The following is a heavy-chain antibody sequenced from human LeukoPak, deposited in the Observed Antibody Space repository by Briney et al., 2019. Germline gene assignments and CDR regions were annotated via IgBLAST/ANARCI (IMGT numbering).Heavy chain of an antibody. CDR2: IYHSGST. CDR3: ASHTVSGVY. Sequence: SETLSLTCSVSGGSISSGGYYWNWIRQHPGKGLEWIGYIYHSGSTNYNPSLKSRVTISVDTSKNQFSLKLSSVTAADTAVYYCASHTVSGVYWGQGTLVTVSS. J-gene: IGHJ4*02. V-gene: IGHV4-61*08. CDR1: GGSISSGGYY. D-gene: IGHD4-17*01.